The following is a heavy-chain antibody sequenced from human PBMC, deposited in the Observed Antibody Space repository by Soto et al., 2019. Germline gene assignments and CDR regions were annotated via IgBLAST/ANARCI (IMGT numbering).Heavy chain of an antibody. CDR2: ISAYNGNT. Sequence: QVLLVQSGAEVKKPGASVKVSCKASGYTFNSYGITWVRQAPGQGLEWMGWISAYNGNTNYAQKLQGRVTVTTDTSTSTAYMELRSLRSDDTAVYYCARGSKPRIAAAGTVSFDPWGQGTLVTVSS. J-gene: IGHJ5*02. V-gene: IGHV1-18*01. D-gene: IGHD6-13*01. CDR3: ARGSKPRIAAAGTVSFDP. CDR1: GYTFNSYG.